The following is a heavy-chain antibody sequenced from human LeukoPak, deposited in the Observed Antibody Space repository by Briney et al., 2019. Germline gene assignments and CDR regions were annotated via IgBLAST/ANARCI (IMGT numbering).Heavy chain of an antibody. Sequence: GGSLRLSCAAPGVTFSGYSVNWVRQAPGKGLEWVSAITATSRHIYYADSVKGRFTISRDNAKNSLYLQMNSLRAEDTAVYYCAGGIVGAFTFDYWGQGTLVTVSS. CDR3: AGGIVGAFTFDY. CDR1: GVTFSGYS. D-gene: IGHD1-26*01. CDR2: ITATSRHI. V-gene: IGHV3-21*01. J-gene: IGHJ4*02.